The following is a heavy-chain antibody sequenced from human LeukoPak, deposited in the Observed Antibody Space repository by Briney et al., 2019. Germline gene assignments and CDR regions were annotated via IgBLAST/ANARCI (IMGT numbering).Heavy chain of an antibody. D-gene: IGHD3-10*01. CDR1: GGSISSGGYY. Sequence: SETLSLTCTVSGGSISSGGYYWSWIRQHPGKGLEWIGYIYYSGSTYYNPSLKSRVTISVDTSKNQFSLKLSSVTAADTAVYYCARVFRPRGDYYYYGRAVGGKGTTVTFPS. CDR2: IYYSGST. V-gene: IGHV4-31*03. CDR3: ARVFRPRGDYYYYGRAV. J-gene: IGHJ6*04.